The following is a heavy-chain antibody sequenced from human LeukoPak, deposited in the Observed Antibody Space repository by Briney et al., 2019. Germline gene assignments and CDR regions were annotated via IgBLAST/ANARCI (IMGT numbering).Heavy chain of an antibody. V-gene: IGHV3-7*03. CDR3: AKDRGGDSSSWYYFDY. CDR1: GFTVNDY. J-gene: IGHJ4*02. D-gene: IGHD6-13*01. CDR2: IKQDGSEK. Sequence: PGGSLRLSCEASGFTVNDYMSWVRQAPGKGLEWVANIKQDGSEKYYVDSVKGRFTISRDNAKNSLYLQMNSLRTEDTALYYCAKDRGGDSSSWYYFDYWGQGTLVTVSS.